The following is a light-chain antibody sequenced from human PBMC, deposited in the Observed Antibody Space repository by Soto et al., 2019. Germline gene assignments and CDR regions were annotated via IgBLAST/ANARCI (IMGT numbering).Light chain of an antibody. CDR2: GAS. Sequence: EIVMTQSPATLSVCPGERATLSCRASQSVSSNLAWYQQKPGQAPRLLIYGASTRATGIPARFSGSGSGTEFTLTISSLQYEDFAVYSCQQYDIWPFTFGPGTNVDIK. CDR3: QQYDIWPFT. V-gene: IGKV3-15*01. J-gene: IGKJ3*01. CDR1: QSVSSN.